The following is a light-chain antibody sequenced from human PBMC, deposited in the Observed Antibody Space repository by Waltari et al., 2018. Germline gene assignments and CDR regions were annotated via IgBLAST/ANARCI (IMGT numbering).Light chain of an antibody. V-gene: IGLV2-14*01. CDR1: SSDVAGYNY. Sequence: QSALTQPASVSGSPGQSITISCTGTSSDVAGYNYVSWYQQHPGKAPKAMIYDVSKRPSGVSNRFSGSKSGNTASLTISGLQAEDEADYYCSSYTSSSTYVFGTGTNVTVL. J-gene: IGLJ1*01. CDR3: SSYTSSSTYV. CDR2: DVS.